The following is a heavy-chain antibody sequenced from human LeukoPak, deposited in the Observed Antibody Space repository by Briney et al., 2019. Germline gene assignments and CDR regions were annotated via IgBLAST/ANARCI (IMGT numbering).Heavy chain of an antibody. V-gene: IGHV3-30*02. CDR1: GFTFSSYG. CDR2: IRYDGSNK. CDR3: AKIFSGYYDSSGYYEAEFDY. D-gene: IGHD3-22*01. Sequence: GGSLRLSCAASGFTFSSYGMHWVRQAPGKGLEWVAFIRYDGSNKYYADSVKGRFTISRDNSKNTLYLQMNSLRAEDTAVYYCAKIFSGYYDSSGYYEAEFDYWGQGTLVTVSS. J-gene: IGHJ4*02.